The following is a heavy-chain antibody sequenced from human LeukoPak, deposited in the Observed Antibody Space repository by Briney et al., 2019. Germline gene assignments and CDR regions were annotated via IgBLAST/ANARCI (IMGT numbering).Heavy chain of an antibody. D-gene: IGHD2-15*01. CDR3: ARDRQEGWWFDP. CDR2: INPNSGGT. V-gene: IGHV1-2*02. Sequence: ASVKVSCKASGYTFTGYYMHWVRQAPGQGLEWMGWINPNSGGTNYAQKFQGRVTMTRDTSISTAYMELSRLRSDDTAGYYCARDRQEGWWFDPWGQGTLVTVSS. CDR1: GYTFTGYY. J-gene: IGHJ5*02.